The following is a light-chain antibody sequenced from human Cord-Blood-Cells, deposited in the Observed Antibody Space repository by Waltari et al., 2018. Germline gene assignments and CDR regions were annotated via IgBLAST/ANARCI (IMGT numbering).Light chain of an antibody. J-gene: IGKJ4*01. CDR2: GAS. Sequence: EIVLTQSPGTLSLSPGERATLSCRASQSVSSSYLAWYQQKPGQAPRLLIDGASSRATGIPDRCSGRGSGTDFTLTISRLEREDFAVYYCQQYGSSPLTFGGGTKVEIK. CDR3: QQYGSSPLT. V-gene: IGKV3-20*01. CDR1: QSVSSSY.